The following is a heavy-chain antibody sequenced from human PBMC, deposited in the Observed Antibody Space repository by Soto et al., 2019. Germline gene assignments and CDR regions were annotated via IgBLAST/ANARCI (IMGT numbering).Heavy chain of an antibody. D-gene: IGHD4-17*01. CDR2: IFDSGST. J-gene: IGHJ2*01. CDR1: GGSISGGVYY. V-gene: IGHV4-30-4*01. Sequence: QVQLQESGPGLVKPSQTLSLTCTVSGGSISGGVYYWSWIRQPPGKGLEWIGYIFDSGSTSYNPSLKSRVTISVDTSKNQSSLRLSSVTAADTAVYYCAREIIPLTTDWYFDLWGRGTLVTVSS. CDR3: AREIIPLTTDWYFDL.